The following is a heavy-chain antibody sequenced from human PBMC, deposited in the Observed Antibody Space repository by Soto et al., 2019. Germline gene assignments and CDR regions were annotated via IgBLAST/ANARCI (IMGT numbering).Heavy chain of an antibody. Sequence: ASVKVSCKTSGYTFSTYGVTWVRRAPGQGLEWMGWLSTYNGNTKYSQKFQRRLSLTTDTSTSTAYMELRTLRSDDTAVYYCARVIAAGGFDYCGQGTLVTV. CDR2: LSTYNGNT. V-gene: IGHV1-18*04. CDR1: GYTFSTYG. CDR3: ARVIAAGGFDY. J-gene: IGHJ4*02. D-gene: IGHD6-25*01.